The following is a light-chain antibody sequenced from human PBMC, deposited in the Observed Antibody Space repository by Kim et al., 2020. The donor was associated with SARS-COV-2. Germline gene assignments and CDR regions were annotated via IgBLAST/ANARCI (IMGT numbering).Light chain of an antibody. V-gene: IGKV2-28*01. CDR2: LGS. CDR3: MQALHTPPVT. CDR1: QSLLQSNGYTY. J-gene: IGKJ2*01. Sequence: DIVMTQSPLSLSVTPGEPATISCRSSQSLLQSNGYTYLDWYLQKPGQSPQLLIYLGSNRVSGVPDRFSGSGSGTHFTLKISRVEAEDVGVYYCMQALHTPPVTVGRRTKLEI.